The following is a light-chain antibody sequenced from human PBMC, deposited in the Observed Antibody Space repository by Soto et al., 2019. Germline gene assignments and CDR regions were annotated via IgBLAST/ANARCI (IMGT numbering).Light chain of an antibody. CDR1: SGGIANNY. J-gene: IGLJ2*01. Sequence: NFMLTQPHSVSESPGETVTISCTCTSGGIANNYVQWYQQRPGSAPTIVIYEHNQRPSGVPDRFSGSTDGSSNSASLTISGLQTEDEADYYCQSYDSNSVIFGGGTKVTVL. V-gene: IGLV6-57*04. CDR3: QSYDSNSVI. CDR2: EHN.